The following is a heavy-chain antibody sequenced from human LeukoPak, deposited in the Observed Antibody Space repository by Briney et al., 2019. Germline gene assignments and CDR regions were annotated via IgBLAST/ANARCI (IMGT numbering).Heavy chain of an antibody. Sequence: GGSLRLSCAASGFTFSSYSMNWVRQAPGKGLEWVSSISSSSSYIYYADSAKGRFTISRDNAKNSLYLQMNSLRAEDTALYYCARMKIFGELVDPWGQGTLVTVSS. J-gene: IGHJ5*02. V-gene: IGHV3-21*04. CDR3: ARMKIFGELVDP. D-gene: IGHD3-10*01. CDR2: ISSSSSYI. CDR1: GFTFSSYS.